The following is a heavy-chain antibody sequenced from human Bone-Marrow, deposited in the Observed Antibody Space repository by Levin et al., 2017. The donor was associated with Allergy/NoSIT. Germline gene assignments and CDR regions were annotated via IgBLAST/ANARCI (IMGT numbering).Heavy chain of an antibody. CDR3: ARTLGYCSGDSCYFYFDY. J-gene: IGHJ4*02. CDR2: IYHSGST. CDR1: GYSISSDCY. D-gene: IGHD2-15*01. V-gene: IGHV4-38-2*01. Sequence: SETLSLTCAVSGYSISSDCYWGWIRQPPGEGLEWIGNIYHSGSTYYNPSLKSRVTISVDTSKNQFSLKVTSVTAADTAVYYCARTLGYCSGDSCYFYFDYWGRGTLVTVSS.